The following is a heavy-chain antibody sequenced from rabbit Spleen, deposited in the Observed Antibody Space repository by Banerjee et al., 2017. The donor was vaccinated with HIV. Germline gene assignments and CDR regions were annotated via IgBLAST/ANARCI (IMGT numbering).Heavy chain of an antibody. Sequence: QEQLKESGGGLVKPGASLTLTCKGSGLDVSSNYWMCWVRQAPGKGLEWIACVNTATGKPVYATWAKGRFTISTTSSTTVTLQMTSLTAADTATYFCARDLAGAIGWNFYLWGPGTLVTVS. J-gene: IGHJ4*01. CDR1: GLDVSSNYW. CDR2: VNTATGKP. D-gene: IGHD4-1*01. CDR3: ARDLAGAIGWNFYL. V-gene: IGHV1S45*01.